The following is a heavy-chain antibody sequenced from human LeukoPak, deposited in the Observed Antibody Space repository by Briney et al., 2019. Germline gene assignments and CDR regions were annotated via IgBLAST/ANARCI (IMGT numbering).Heavy chain of an antibody. CDR3: ATESYDILTGYYFDY. CDR2: IYPGDSDT. D-gene: IGHD3-9*01. CDR1: GYSFTSYW. V-gene: IGHV5-51*01. J-gene: IGHJ4*02. Sequence: GESLKISCKGSGYSFTSYWIGWVRQMPGKGLEWMGIIYPGDSDTRYSPSFQGQVTISADKSISTAYLQWSSLKASDAAMYYCATESYDILTGYYFDYWGQGTLVTVSS.